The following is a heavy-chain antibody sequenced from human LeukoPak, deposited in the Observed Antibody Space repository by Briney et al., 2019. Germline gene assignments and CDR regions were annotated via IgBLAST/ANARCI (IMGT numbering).Heavy chain of an antibody. CDR3: ARGPGGGATMLDY. V-gene: IGHV4-31*03. Sequence: PSETLSLTCTVSGGSITTSSYYWSWIRQHPGKGLEWIGYIYYSGSTYYNPSLKSRVTISVDTSKNQFSLKLSSVTAADTAVYYCARGPGGGATMLDYWGQGTLVTVSS. D-gene: IGHD5-12*01. CDR2: IYYSGST. CDR1: GGSITTSSYY. J-gene: IGHJ4*02.